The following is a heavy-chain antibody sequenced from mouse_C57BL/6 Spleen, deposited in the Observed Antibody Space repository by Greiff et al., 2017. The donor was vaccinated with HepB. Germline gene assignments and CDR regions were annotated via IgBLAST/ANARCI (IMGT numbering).Heavy chain of an antibody. V-gene: IGHV1-47*01. Sequence: QVTLKVSGAELVKPGASVKMSCKASGYTFTTYPIEWMKQNHGKSLEWIGNFHPYNDDTKYNEKFKGKATLTVEKSSSTVYLELSRLTSDDSAVYYCARGYDYDRYFDVWGTGTTVTVSS. CDR2: FHPYNDDT. CDR3: ARGYDYDRYFDV. D-gene: IGHD2-4*01. CDR1: GYTFTTYP. J-gene: IGHJ1*03.